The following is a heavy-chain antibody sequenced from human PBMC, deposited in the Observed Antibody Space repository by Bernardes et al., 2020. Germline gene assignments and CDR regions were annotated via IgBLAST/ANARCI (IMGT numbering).Heavy chain of an antibody. J-gene: IGHJ5*02. CDR2: ISAYNGNT. D-gene: IGHD3-22*01. CDR3: ARLLAPWGYDRTENWFDP. V-gene: IGHV1-18*01. CDR1: GYTFTSYG. Sequence: ASVKVSCKASGYTFTSYGISWVRQAPGQGLEWMGWISAYNGNTNYAQKLQGRVTMTTDTSTSTAYMELRSLRSDDTAVYYCARLLAPWGYDRTENWFDPWGQGTLVTVSS.